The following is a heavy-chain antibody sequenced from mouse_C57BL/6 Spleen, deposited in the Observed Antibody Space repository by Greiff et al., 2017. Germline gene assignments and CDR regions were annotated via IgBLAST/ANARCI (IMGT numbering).Heavy chain of an antibody. Sequence: EVMLVESGGGLVQPGGSLKLSCAASGFTFSDYGMAWVRQAPRKGPEWVAFISNLAYSIYYADTVTGRFTISRENAKNTLYLEMSSLRSEDTAMYYCARLPRYYGSSYGYAMDYWGQGTSVTVSS. V-gene: IGHV5-15*01. CDR3: ARLPRYYGSSYGYAMDY. D-gene: IGHD1-1*01. CDR1: GFTFSDYG. J-gene: IGHJ4*01. CDR2: ISNLAYSI.